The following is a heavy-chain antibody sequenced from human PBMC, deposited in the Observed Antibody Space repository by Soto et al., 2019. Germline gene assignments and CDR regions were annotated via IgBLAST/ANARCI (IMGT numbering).Heavy chain of an antibody. D-gene: IGHD3-3*01. CDR3: AREYYDFWSVTYSYYGMDV. CDR2: IFSSGTT. V-gene: IGHV4-59*01. Sequence: ASETLSLTCRVSGGSISRYYWSWIRQPPGRGLEWIGNIFSSGTTNYNPSLKSRVTISVDTSENQVSLILNAVTAADTAVYYCAREYYDFWSVTYSYYGMDVWGHGTTVTVSS. CDR1: GGSISRYY. J-gene: IGHJ6*02.